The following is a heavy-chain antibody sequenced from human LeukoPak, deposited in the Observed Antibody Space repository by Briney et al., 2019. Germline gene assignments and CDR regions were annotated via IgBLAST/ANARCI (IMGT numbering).Heavy chain of an antibody. D-gene: IGHD3-22*01. J-gene: IGHJ4*02. Sequence: SSETLSLTCTVSGGSISSSSYYWGWIRQPPGKGLEWIGSIYYSGSTYYNPSLKSRVTISVDTSKNQFSLKLSSVTAADTAVYYCARSNLMYYYDSPTDYWGQGTLVTVSS. CDR1: GGSISSSSYY. CDR2: IYYSGST. V-gene: IGHV4-39*01. CDR3: ARSNLMYYYDSPTDY.